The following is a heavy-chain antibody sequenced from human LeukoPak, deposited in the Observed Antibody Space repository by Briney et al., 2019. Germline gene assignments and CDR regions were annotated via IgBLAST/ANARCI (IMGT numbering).Heavy chain of an antibody. Sequence: PGGSLRLSCAASGFTFSSYAMNWVRQAPGKGLEWVSAISGSGDSTYYVDSVKGRFTISRDNSKNTLYLQMNSLRAEDTAVYYCAKGIYYGTLYYWGQGTLVTVSS. CDR2: ISGSGDST. D-gene: IGHD3-22*01. CDR1: GFTFSSYA. V-gene: IGHV3-23*01. J-gene: IGHJ4*02. CDR3: AKGIYYGTLYY.